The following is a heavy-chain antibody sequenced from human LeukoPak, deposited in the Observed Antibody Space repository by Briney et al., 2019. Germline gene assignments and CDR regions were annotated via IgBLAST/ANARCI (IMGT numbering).Heavy chain of an antibody. CDR2: INHSGST. J-gene: IGHJ5*02. CDR1: GGPFSGYY. V-gene: IGHV4-34*01. D-gene: IGHD3-10*01. Sequence: SETLSLTCAVYGGPFSGYYWSWIRQPPGKGLEWIGEINHSGSTNYNPSLKSRVTISVDTSKNQFSLKLSSVTAADTAVYYCARAAPYYRWFDPWGQGTLVTVSS. CDR3: ARAAPYYRWFDP.